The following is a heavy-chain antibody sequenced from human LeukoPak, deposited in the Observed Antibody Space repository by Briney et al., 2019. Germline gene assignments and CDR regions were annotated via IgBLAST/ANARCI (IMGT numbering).Heavy chain of an antibody. V-gene: IGHV3-30*19. CDR2: ILSDGSKE. Sequence: GGSLRLSCAASGFTFSSYGMHWVRQAPGKGLEWVAVILSDGSKEFYTDSVKGRFTISRDNSKNTLYLQMNSLRSEDTAVYYCARVSPPRSLDYWGQGTLVTVSS. CDR1: GFTFSSYG. J-gene: IGHJ4*02. CDR3: ARVSPPRSLDY. D-gene: IGHD6-6*01.